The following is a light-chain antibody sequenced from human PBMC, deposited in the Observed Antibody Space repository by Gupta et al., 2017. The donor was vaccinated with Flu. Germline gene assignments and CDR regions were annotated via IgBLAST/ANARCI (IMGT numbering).Light chain of an antibody. CDR2: DAS. Sequence: EIVLTQSPATLSLSPGERATLSCRASQSVSSYLAWYQQKPGQAPMLLIYDASNRATCIKARFSGSGEGTVFTLTISSREPEDFAVYYCQQRINGHPTWTFGQGTKVEIK. J-gene: IGKJ1*01. V-gene: IGKV3-11*01. CDR1: QSVSSY. CDR3: QQRINGHPTWT.